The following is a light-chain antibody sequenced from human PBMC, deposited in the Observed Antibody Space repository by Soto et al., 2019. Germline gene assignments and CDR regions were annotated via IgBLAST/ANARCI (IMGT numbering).Light chain of an antibody. V-gene: IGKV3-11*01. CDR3: HQRSNWPPT. CDR2: DAS. Sequence: EIVLTQSPATLSLSPGDRATLSCRASQSISRYLAWYQQKPGQAPRPLIYDASNRATGIPARFSGSGSGTDFTLTISSLEPEDFAVYYCHQRSNWPPTFGQGTKVDIK. CDR1: QSISRY. J-gene: IGKJ1*01.